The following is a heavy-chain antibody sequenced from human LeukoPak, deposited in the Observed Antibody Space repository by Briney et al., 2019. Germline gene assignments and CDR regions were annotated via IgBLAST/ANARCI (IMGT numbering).Heavy chain of an antibody. CDR2: IRSKAYGGTT. CDR3: TRVSGSYCGGDCYLGLDY. V-gene: IGHV3-49*04. Sequence: PGGSLRLSCTASGFTFGDYAMSWVRQAPGKGLEWVGFIRSKAYGGTTEYAASVKGRFTISRDDSKSIAYLQMNSLKTEDTAVYYCTRVSGSYCGGDCYLGLDYWGQGTLVTVSS. D-gene: IGHD2-21*02. J-gene: IGHJ4*02. CDR1: GFTFGDYA.